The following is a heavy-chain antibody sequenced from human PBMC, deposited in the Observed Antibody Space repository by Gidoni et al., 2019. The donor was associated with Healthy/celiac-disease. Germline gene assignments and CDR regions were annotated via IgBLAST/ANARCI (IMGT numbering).Heavy chain of an antibody. CDR1: GGSIRSSSYY. D-gene: IGHD2-2*01. CDR3: ARHEDIVVVPAPGWFDP. V-gene: IGHV4-39*01. CDR2: IYYSGST. Sequence: QLQLQASGPGLVKPSETLSLTCPVSGGSIRSSSYYWGWIRQPPGKGLEWIGRIYYSGSTYYNPSLKSRVTISVDTSKNQFSLKLSSVTAADTAVYYCARHEDIVVVPAPGWFDPWGQGTLVTVSS. J-gene: IGHJ5*02.